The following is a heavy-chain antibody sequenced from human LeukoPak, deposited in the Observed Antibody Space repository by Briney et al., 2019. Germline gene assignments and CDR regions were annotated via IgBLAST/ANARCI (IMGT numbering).Heavy chain of an antibody. CDR2: INPGDSDT. V-gene: IGHV5-51*01. J-gene: IGHJ4*02. Sequence: GESLKISCKGSGYSFTSYWIGWVRQMPGKGLEWLGIINPGDSDTRYSPSFQGQVTISADKSISTANLQWSSLKASDSAMYYCARIYCSGGRCPLDYWGQGTLVIVSS. CDR1: GYSFTSYW. D-gene: IGHD2-15*01. CDR3: ARIYCSGGRCPLDY.